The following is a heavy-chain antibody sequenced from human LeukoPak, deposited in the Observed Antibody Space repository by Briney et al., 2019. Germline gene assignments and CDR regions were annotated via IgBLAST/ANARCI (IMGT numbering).Heavy chain of an antibody. D-gene: IGHD3-10*01. Sequence: GGSLRLSCAASGFTFSNQWMSWARQPPGKGLEWVANIKKDGSEKYYVDSVKGRFTISRDNAKNSVYLQMNSLRVEDTAMYYCAPYYYGSGTSLGYWGQGTLVTVSS. V-gene: IGHV3-7*01. J-gene: IGHJ4*02. CDR3: APYYYGSGTSLGY. CDR1: GFTFSNQW. CDR2: IKKDGSEK.